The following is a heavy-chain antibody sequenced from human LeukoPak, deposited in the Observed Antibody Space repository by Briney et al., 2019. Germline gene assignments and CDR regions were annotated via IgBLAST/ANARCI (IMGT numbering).Heavy chain of an antibody. D-gene: IGHD6-6*01. J-gene: IGHJ6*03. Sequence: SETLSLTCTVSGYSISSGYYWIWIRQPPGKGLEWIGSLYHSDSIYYNSSLESRVTMSVDTSKNQFSLKLSFVTAADTAVYYCARQLDSYHYYYVDVWGKGTTVTVSS. CDR2: LYHSDSI. CDR1: GYSISSGYY. CDR3: ARQLDSYHYYYVDV. V-gene: IGHV4-38-2*02.